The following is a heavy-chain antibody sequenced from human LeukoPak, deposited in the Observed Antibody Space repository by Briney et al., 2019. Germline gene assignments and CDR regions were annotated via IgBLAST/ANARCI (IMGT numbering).Heavy chain of an antibody. Sequence: ASVKVSCKASGYTFTGYYMHWVRQAPGQGLEWMGIINPSGGSTSYAQKFQGRVTMTRDTSTSTVYMELSSLRSEDTAVYHCARGYSSGWSPGPKYFDYWGQGTLVTVSS. CDR2: INPSGGST. D-gene: IGHD6-19*01. V-gene: IGHV1-46*03. J-gene: IGHJ4*02. CDR1: GYTFTGYY. CDR3: ARGYSSGWSPGPKYFDY.